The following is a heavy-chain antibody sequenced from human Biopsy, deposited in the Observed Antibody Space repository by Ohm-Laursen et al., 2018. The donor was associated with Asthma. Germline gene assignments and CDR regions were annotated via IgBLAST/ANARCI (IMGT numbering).Heavy chain of an antibody. J-gene: IGHJ6*02. V-gene: IGHV1-69*06. CDR2: ISPIFGSS. CDR3: ARPSHNRDILYYYYHMDV. Sequence: SVKVSCKASGGMFGNYAISWVRQAPGLGLEWMGGISPIFGSSNYAQRFQGRVTITADILTRTVYMELSGLRFDDTAIYYCARPSHNRDILYYYYHMDVWGQGTTVIVSS. CDR1: GGMFGNYA. D-gene: IGHD3-3*02.